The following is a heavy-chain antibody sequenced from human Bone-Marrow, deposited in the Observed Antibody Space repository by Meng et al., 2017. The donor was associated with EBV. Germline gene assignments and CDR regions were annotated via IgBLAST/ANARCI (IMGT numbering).Heavy chain of an antibody. D-gene: IGHD3-10*01. Sequence: VRRWEGGGGLGHPGGSLSVPCAASGFTFSSYAMSWVRQAPGKGREWVSAISGSGGSTYYADSGKGRFTLSRDNSKNTLYLQMNSLRAEDTAVYYCANTLPQDPPHWGQGTLVTVSS. CDR3: ANTLPQDPPH. CDR2: ISGSGGST. J-gene: IGHJ4*02. V-gene: IGHV3-23*01. CDR1: GFTFSSYA.